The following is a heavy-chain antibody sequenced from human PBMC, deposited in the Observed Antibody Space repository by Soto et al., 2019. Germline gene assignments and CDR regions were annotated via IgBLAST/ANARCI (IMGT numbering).Heavy chain of an antibody. CDR2: IYWDDDM. CDR1: GFSLRDIGEA. CDR3: AHLLTAARGVFYFNF. V-gene: IGHV2-5*02. D-gene: IGHD6-25*01. J-gene: IGHJ4*02. Sequence: QITLKESGPTLVKPTQTLTLTCTFSGFSLRDIGEAVGWIRQPPGKALEWLALIYWDDDMHYSPSLKSRLTISKDTSKKQVVLTMTNMDPVDTATYYCAHLLTAARGVFYFNFWGQGTLVTVSS.